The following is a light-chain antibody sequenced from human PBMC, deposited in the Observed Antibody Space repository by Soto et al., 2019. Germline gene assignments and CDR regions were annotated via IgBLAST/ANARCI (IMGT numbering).Light chain of an antibody. V-gene: IGKV3-15*01. CDR2: GAS. CDR1: QSFSSN. Sequence: EIVMTQSPATLAVSPGERVTLSCRASQSFSSNLAWYQQKPGQAPRLLIYGASTRVTDIPARFSGSGSGTEFTLTISSLQSEDFAVYYCQQYNTWPVTFGGGTKVDI. CDR3: QQYNTWPVT. J-gene: IGKJ4*01.